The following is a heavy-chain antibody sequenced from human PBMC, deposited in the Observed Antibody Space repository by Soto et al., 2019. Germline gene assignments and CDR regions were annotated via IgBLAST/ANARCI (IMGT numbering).Heavy chain of an antibody. J-gene: IGHJ6*02. CDR1: GFTFGDYW. CDR2: MNQDGSEK. Sequence: EVQLVESGGGLVQPGGSLRLSCTVSGFTFGDYWMTWVRQAPGKGLEWVANMNQDGSEKYYVDSVQGRFAISRDNAKNSLYLQMHSLSVEDTAVYYCASQRVSYAMDVWGQGTTVTVSS. V-gene: IGHV3-7*05. CDR3: ASQRVSYAMDV. D-gene: IGHD1-1*01.